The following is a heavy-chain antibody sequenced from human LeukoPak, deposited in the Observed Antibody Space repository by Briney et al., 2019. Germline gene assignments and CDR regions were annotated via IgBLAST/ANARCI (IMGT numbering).Heavy chain of an antibody. Sequence: ASVKVSCKASGGTFSSYAISWVRQAPGQGLEWMGGIIPIFGTANYAQKFQGRVTITADESTSTAYMELSSLRSEDTAVYYCAREGGTAMGPFDYWGQGTLVTVSS. CDR1: GGTFSSYA. J-gene: IGHJ4*02. V-gene: IGHV1-69*01. D-gene: IGHD5-18*01. CDR2: IIPIFGTA. CDR3: AREGGTAMGPFDY.